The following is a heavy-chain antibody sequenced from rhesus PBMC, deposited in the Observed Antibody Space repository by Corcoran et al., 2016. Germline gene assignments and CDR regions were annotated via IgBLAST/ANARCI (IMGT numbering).Heavy chain of an antibody. Sequence: QVTLKESGPALVKPTQTLTLTCTVSGFSLSTSGMGVGWIRQPSRMTLEWLAHIYWNGDKDYRTSLKSRLTISKDTSKNQLVLTVTNMDPVDTDTYYCVRTEWTVSPDTFDFWVQGLRVTVSS. V-gene: IGHV2-1*01. CDR3: VRTEWTVSPDTFDF. CDR2: IYWNGDK. D-gene: IGHD4-29*01. CDR1: GFSLSTSGMG. J-gene: IGHJ3*01.